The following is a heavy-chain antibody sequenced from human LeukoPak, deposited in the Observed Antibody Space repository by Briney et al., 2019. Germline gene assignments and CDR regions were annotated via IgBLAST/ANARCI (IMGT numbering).Heavy chain of an antibody. V-gene: IGHV1-46*01. CDR3: ARTAGRTFDY. J-gene: IGHJ4*02. Sequence: ASVKVSCKASGGTFSSYSISWVRQAPGQGLEWMGIINPSGGSTSYAQKFQGRVTMTRDTSTSTVYMELSRLRSEDTAVYYCARTAGRTFDYWGQGTLVTVSS. D-gene: IGHD6-6*01. CDR1: GGTFSSYS. CDR2: INPSGGST.